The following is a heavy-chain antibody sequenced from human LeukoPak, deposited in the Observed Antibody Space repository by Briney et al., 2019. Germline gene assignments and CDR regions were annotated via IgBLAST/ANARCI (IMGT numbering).Heavy chain of an antibody. CDR1: GYTFTSYD. V-gene: IGHV1-8*01. Sequence: ASVKVSCKAAGYTFTSYDINWGRQATGQGLEWMGWMHPNSGPKGYAQQFQGRVNMTRNTSINPAYMELSSLGSEDTAVYYCARGTTDSSGYYFDYWGQGTLVTVSS. D-gene: IGHD3-22*01. J-gene: IGHJ4*02. CDR3: ARGTTDSSGYYFDY. CDR2: MHPNSGPK.